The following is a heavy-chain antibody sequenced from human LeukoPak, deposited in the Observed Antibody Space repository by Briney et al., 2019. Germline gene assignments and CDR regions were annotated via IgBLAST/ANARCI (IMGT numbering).Heavy chain of an antibody. CDR1: GFTVSTNY. J-gene: IGHJ4*02. Sequence: GGSLRLSCAASGFTVSTNYIYWVRQAPGKGLEWVSVIYSGGSTYYADSVKGRFTISRDNSKNTLYLQMNTLRAEDTAVYYCARVSVAGTKGGVRGYFDCWGQGTLVTVSS. CDR3: ARVSVAGTKGGVRGYFDC. CDR2: IYSGGST. D-gene: IGHD6-19*01. V-gene: IGHV3-66*02.